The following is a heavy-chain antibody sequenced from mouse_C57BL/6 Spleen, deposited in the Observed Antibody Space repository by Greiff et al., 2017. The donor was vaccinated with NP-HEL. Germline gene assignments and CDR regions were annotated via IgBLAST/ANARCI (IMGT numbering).Heavy chain of an antibody. CDR1: GFSFNTYA. D-gene: IGHD2-5*01. CDR3: VRQSLHSNLFAY. V-gene: IGHV10-1*01. CDR2: IRSKSTNYAT. J-gene: IGHJ3*01. Sequence: EVKLVESGGGLVQPKGSLKLSCAASGFSFNTYAMNWVRQAPGKGLEWVARIRSKSTNYATYYAASVKDRFTISRDDSESMLYLQMNNLKTEDTAMYYCVRQSLHSNLFAYWGQETLVTVAA.